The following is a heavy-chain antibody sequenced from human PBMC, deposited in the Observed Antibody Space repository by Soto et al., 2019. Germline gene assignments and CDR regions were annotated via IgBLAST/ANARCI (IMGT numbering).Heavy chain of an antibody. Sequence: EVQLLESGGGLVQPGGSLRLSCAASGFTFSSYAMSWVRQAPGKGLEWVSSIGGSGGSIYYADSVKGRFTISRDNSKNQLYLQVISVRAEDTAVDYCAKAAVTVTTFFWFDPLGQGTQVTVSS. CDR1: GFTFSSYA. CDR3: AKAAVTVTTFFWFDP. V-gene: IGHV3-23*01. CDR2: IGGSGGSI. J-gene: IGHJ5*02. D-gene: IGHD4-17*01.